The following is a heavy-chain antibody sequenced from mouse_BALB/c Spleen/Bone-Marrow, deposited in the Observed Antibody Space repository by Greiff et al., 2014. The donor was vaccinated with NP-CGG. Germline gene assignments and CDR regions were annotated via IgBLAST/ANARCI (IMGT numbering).Heavy chain of an antibody. CDR3: AFITTVVEYYFDY. CDR1: GFNIKDTY. Sequence: EVQLQQSRAELVKPGASVKLSCTASGFNIKDTYMHWVKQRPEQGLEWIGRIDPANGNSKYDPKFQGKATITADTSSNTAYLQLSSLTSEDTAVYYCAFITTVVEYYFDYWGQGTTLTVSS. CDR2: IDPANGNS. D-gene: IGHD1-1*01. J-gene: IGHJ2*01. V-gene: IGHV14-3*02.